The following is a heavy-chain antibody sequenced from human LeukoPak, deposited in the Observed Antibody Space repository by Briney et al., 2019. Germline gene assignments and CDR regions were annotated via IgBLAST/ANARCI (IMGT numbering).Heavy chain of an antibody. V-gene: IGHV4-39*02. J-gene: IGHJ3*02. CDR2: IYYTGST. CDR1: GGSISSSSYY. Sequence: PSETLSLTCTVSGGSISSSSYYWGWIRQPPGKGLEWIGSIYYTGSTYYNPSLKSRVAISVDTSKNQFSLKLSSVTAADTAVYYCARDKSYYGSGIDAFDIWGQGTMVTVSS. CDR3: ARDKSYYGSGIDAFDI. D-gene: IGHD3-10*01.